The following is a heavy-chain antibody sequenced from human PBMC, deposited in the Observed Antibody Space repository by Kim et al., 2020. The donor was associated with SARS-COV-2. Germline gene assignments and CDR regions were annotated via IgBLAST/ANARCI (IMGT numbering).Heavy chain of an antibody. CDR2: ISSCSSYI. CDR1: GFTFSSYS. D-gene: IGHD4-4*01. Sequence: GGSLRLSCAASGFTFSSYSMNWVRQAPGKGLEWVSSISSCSSYIYYADSIKGRFTISRDNAKNSLYLQMNSLGAEDTAVYYCAREPQAGSPLQEAFDIWGQGTMVTVSS. V-gene: IGHV3-21*01. J-gene: IGHJ3*02. CDR3: AREPQAGSPLQEAFDI.